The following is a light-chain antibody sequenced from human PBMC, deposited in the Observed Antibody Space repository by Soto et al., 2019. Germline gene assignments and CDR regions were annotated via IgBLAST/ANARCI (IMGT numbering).Light chain of an antibody. J-gene: IGKJ1*01. V-gene: IGKV3D-20*01. CDR3: QQYGSSRT. CDR2: DAS. CDR1: QSVSSNY. Sequence: EIVLTQSPATLSLSPGERATLSCGASQSVSSNYLVWYQQKPGLAPRLLIYDASNRATGIPDRFSGSGSGTDFTLTISRLEPEDSAVYYCQQYGSSRTFGQGTKV.